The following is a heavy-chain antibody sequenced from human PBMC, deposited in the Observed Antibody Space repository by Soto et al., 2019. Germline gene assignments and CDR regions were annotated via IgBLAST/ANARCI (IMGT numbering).Heavy chain of an antibody. V-gene: IGHV1-18*01. CDR1: GYTFADYG. CDR2: IGPYNGNT. CDR3: ARCYCTVGMCYTFWDFDL. D-gene: IGHD2-8*02. Sequence: QAQLVQSGAEVKKPGASVKVSCQAGGYTFADYGISWVRQAPGQGLEWVGWIGPYNGNTNYAQNHQDRVTMPTDTSTNTSWMESRSLRSDDTSLYYCARCYCTVGMCYTFWDFDLWSRCTLLAAS. J-gene: IGHJ2*01.